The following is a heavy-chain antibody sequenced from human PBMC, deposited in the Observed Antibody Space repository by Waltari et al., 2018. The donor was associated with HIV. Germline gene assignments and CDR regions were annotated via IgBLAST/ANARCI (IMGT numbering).Heavy chain of an antibody. J-gene: IGHJ4*02. V-gene: IGHV3-23*01. D-gene: IGHD4-17*01. CDR2: LCCSGCGT. CDR1: GFTFSSYA. Sequence: EVQLLESGGGWVQPGGSLRLSCAASGFTFSSYAMSWVRQAPGKGLELVSTLCCSGCGTDDADSVKGRFTISRDSSKNTLYMQMNSLRAEDTAVYYCAKVYGGKGFDYWGQGTLVTVSS. CDR3: AKVYGGKGFDY.